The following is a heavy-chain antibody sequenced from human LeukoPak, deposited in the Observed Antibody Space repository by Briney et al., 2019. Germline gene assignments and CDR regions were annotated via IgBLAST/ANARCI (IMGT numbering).Heavy chain of an antibody. D-gene: IGHD3-10*01. CDR1: GASISSNTYC. J-gene: IGHJ5*02. Sequence: SETLSLTCTVSGASISSNTYCWGWIRQPPGKGLEWIASIYSSGSTFYNPSLKSRVTISVDTSKNQFSLKLSSVTAADTAVYYCARDPQYYYGSGSTNWFDPWGQGTLVTVSS. V-gene: IGHV4-39*07. CDR3: ARDPQYYYGSGSTNWFDP. CDR2: IYSSGST.